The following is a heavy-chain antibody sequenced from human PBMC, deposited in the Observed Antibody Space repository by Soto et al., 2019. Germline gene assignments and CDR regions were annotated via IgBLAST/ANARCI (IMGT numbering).Heavy chain of an antibody. CDR1: GGTFSSYA. CDR3: AGDPDDSSGSPWFDP. J-gene: IGHJ5*02. Sequence: SVKVSCKASGGTFSSYAISWVRQAPGQGLEWMGGIIPIFGTANYAQKFQGRVTITADESTSTAYMELSSLRSEDTAVYYCAGDPDDSSGSPWFDPWGKGTLGTVSS. V-gene: IGHV1-69*13. D-gene: IGHD6-19*01. CDR2: IIPIFGTA.